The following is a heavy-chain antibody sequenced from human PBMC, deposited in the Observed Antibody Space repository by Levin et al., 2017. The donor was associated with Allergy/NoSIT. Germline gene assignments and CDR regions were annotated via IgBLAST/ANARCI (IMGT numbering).Heavy chain of an antibody. CDR3: ARAYSSSWYPYYFDY. D-gene: IGHD6-13*01. CDR1: GFTFDDYG. V-gene: IGHV3-20*04. J-gene: IGHJ4*02. Sequence: GGSLRLSCAASGFTFDDYGMSWVRQAPGKGLEWVSGINWNGGSTGYPDSVKGRFTISRDNAKNSLYLQMNSLRAEDTALYYCARAYSSSWYPYYFDYWGQGTLVTVSS. CDR2: INWNGGST.